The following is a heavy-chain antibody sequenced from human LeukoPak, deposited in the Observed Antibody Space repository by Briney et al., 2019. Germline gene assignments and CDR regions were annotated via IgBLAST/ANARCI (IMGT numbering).Heavy chain of an antibody. J-gene: IGHJ4*02. CDR2: INGDGSST. CDR1: GFTFSSYW. V-gene: IGHV3-74*01. CDR3: ARGYSYGYRIDY. D-gene: IGHD5-18*01. Sequence: GGSLRLSCAASGFTFSSYWMHWVRQAPGKGLVWVSRINGDGSSTSYADSVKGRFTISRDNAKNTLYLQMNSLRAEDTAVYYCARGYSYGYRIDYWGQGTLVTVSS.